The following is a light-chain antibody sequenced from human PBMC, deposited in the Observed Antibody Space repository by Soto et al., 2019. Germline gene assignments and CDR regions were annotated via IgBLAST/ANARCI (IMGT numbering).Light chain of an antibody. CDR3: QQYNNWPFT. CDR1: QSVSSN. Sequence: EIVMTQSPATLSVSPGERATLSCRASQSVSSNLAWYQQKPGQAPRLLIYDASTRATGIPARFSGSGSGTEFTLTISSLQSEDFAVYYCQQYNNWPFTFGPGT. CDR2: DAS. J-gene: IGKJ3*01. V-gene: IGKV3-15*01.